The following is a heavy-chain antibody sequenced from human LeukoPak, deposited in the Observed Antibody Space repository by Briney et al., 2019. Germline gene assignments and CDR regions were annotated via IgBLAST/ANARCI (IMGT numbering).Heavy chain of an antibody. CDR2: INSDGSST. CDR3: ARVSSGSYFGYYYYYMDV. D-gene: IGHD1-26*01. CDR1: GFTFSNYW. J-gene: IGHJ6*03. Sequence: PGGSLRLSCAASGFTFSNYWMHWVRQAPGKGLVWVSRINSDGSSTSYADSVKGRFTICRDNAKNTLYLQMNSLRAEDTAVYYCARVSSGSYFGYYYYYMDVWGKGTTVTVSS. V-gene: IGHV3-74*01.